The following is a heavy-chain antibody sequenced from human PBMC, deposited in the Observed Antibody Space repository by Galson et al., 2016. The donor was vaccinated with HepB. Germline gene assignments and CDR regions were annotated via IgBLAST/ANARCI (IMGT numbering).Heavy chain of an antibody. Sequence: SLRLSCAAPGITFRNFAMSWVRQAPGKGLEWVSTISGNGGTTHYADSVKGRFTISRDNSKNTLFLQMNSLRAEDTAVYHCAKAEKWEHDFWGQGTLVTVSS. V-gene: IGHV3-23*01. CDR1: GITFRNFA. CDR2: ISGNGGTT. CDR3: AKAEKWEHDF. D-gene: IGHD1/OR15-1a*01. J-gene: IGHJ4*02.